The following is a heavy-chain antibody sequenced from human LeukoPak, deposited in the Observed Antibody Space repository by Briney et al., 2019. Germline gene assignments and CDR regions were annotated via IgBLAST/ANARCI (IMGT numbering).Heavy chain of an antibody. J-gene: IGHJ4*02. CDR2: ISWNSGSI. D-gene: IGHD3-10*01. CDR3: AKDLKYYGSGSYGH. Sequence: PGRSLRLSCAASGFTFDDYAMHWVRQAPGKGLEWVSGISWNSGSIGYADSVKGRFTISRDNAKNSLYLQMNSLRAEDMALYYCAKDLKYYGSGSYGHWGQGTLVTVSS. V-gene: IGHV3-9*03. CDR1: GFTFDDYA.